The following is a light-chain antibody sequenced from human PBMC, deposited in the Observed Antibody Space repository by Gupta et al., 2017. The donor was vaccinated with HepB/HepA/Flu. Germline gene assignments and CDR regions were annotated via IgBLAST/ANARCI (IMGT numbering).Light chain of an antibody. CDR1: QSISSY. CDR2: AAS. Sequence: DIQMTQSPSSLSASVGDRVTITCRASQSISSYLNWYQQKPGKVPKLLIYAASSLQSGVPSRFSGSGSGTDFTLTISRLQPEDFATYYCQQSDSTPITFGHGTKVDIK. V-gene: IGKV1-39*01. J-gene: IGKJ3*01. CDR3: QQSDSTPIT.